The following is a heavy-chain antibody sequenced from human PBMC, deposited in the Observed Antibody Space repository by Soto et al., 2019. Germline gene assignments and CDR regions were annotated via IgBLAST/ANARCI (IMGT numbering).Heavy chain of an antibody. CDR2: IKSKTDGGTT. D-gene: IGHD2-2*01. CDR1: GFTFSNAW. J-gene: IGHJ6*02. Sequence: GGSLRLSCAASGFTFSNAWMSWVRQAPGKGLEWVGRIKSKTDGGTTDYAAPGKGRFTISRDDSKNTLYLQMNSLKTEDTAVYYCTTDIVVVPAAIHTGYYYYGMDVWGQGTTVTVSS. V-gene: IGHV3-15*01. CDR3: TTDIVVVPAAIHTGYYYYGMDV.